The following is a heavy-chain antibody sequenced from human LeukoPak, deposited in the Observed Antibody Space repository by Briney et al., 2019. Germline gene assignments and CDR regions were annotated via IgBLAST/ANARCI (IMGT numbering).Heavy chain of an antibody. Sequence: GGSLRLSCAASGFTFNTYAMSWVRQAPGRGLEWVSIIGPSGTSTYYADSVKGRFTISRDNSRNTLYVQMNSLRAEDTAVYYCASQSISMVRGVIQYWGQGTLVTVSS. CDR3: ASQSISMVRGVIQY. V-gene: IGHV3-23*01. CDR1: GFTFNTYA. CDR2: IGPSGTST. D-gene: IGHD3-10*01. J-gene: IGHJ4*02.